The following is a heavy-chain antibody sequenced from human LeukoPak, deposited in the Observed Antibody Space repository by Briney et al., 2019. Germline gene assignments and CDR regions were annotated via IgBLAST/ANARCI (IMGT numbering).Heavy chain of an antibody. CDR1: GGTFSSYA. CDR2: IIPIFGTA. J-gene: IGHJ4*02. D-gene: IGHD4-23*01. V-gene: IGHV1-69*01. CDR3: ARTLGATTVVTPDYYFDY. Sequence: SVEVSCKASGGTFSSYAISWVRQAPGQGLEWMGGIIPIFGTANYAQKFQGRVTITADESTSTAYMELSSLRSEDTAVYYCARTLGATTVVTPDYYFDYWGQGTLVTVSS.